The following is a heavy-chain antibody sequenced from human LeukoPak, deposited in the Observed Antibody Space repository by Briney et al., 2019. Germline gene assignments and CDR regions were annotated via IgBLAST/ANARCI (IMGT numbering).Heavy chain of an antibody. J-gene: IGHJ4*02. CDR3: AKANYYDSSGYYENLDY. CDR1: GFTFSSNT. V-gene: IGHV3-23*01. D-gene: IGHD3-22*01. CDR2: ITGGSDST. Sequence: GGSLRLSCAASGFTFSSNTMSWVGQAPGKGLEWVSAITGGSDSTYHADSVKGRFTISRDNSKNTLYLQMNRLRAEDTAVYYCAKANYYDSSGYYENLDYWGQGTLVTVSS.